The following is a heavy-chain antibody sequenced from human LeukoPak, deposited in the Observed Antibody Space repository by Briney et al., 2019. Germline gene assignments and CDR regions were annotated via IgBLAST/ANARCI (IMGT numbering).Heavy chain of an antibody. CDR2: INPLRGIT. Sequence: ASVEVSCKASGYTFTDYYVHWVRQAPGPGLEWMGIINPLRGITIYAQKFQGRVTMTSDTSTNTVYMELSSLISEDTAVYYCTRTIGYRPVAGLKEKWFDPWGQGTLVTVSS. CDR3: TRTIGYRPVAGLKEKWFDP. CDR1: GYTFTDYY. V-gene: IGHV1-46*01. J-gene: IGHJ5*02. D-gene: IGHD6-19*01.